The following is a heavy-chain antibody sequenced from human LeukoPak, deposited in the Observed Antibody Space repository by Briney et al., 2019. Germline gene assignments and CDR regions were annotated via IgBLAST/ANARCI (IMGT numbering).Heavy chain of an antibody. Sequence: SETLSLTCTVSGGSISGSSYYWGWIRQPPGKGLEWIGSIYYSGSTYYNPSLKSRVTISVDTSKNQFSLKLSSVTAADTAVYYCARSYGSGSSSFDYWGQGTLVTVSS. CDR3: ARSYGSGSSSFDY. V-gene: IGHV4-39*07. CDR2: IYYSGST. D-gene: IGHD3-10*01. J-gene: IGHJ4*02. CDR1: GGSISGSSYY.